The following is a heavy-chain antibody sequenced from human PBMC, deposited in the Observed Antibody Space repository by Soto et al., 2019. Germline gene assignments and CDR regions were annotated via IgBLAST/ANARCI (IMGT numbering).Heavy chain of an antibody. CDR1: GYTFTCYD. CDR3: ASSGFRGDYYYYMEV. Sequence: ASVKVSCKASGYTFTCYDINWVRQATGQGLEWMGWMNPNSGNTGYAQKFQGRVTMTRNTSISTAYMELSSLRSEDTAVYYCASSGFRGDYYYYMEVWGKGTTVTVSS. D-gene: IGHD5-12*01. V-gene: IGHV1-8*01. CDR2: MNPNSGNT. J-gene: IGHJ6*03.